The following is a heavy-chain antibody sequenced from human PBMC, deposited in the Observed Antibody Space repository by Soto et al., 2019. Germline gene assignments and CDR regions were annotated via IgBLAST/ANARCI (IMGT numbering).Heavy chain of an antibody. CDR3: ARSGSFPTNWFDP. J-gene: IGHJ5*02. V-gene: IGHV1-46*01. CDR1: GDTFTNYW. D-gene: IGHD3-10*01. Sequence: QVQVVQSGAEVKKPGASVKVSCKASGDTFTNYWIHWVRQAPGQGLEWMGVIDPSGTSTSYAQKFQGRVNMTKDTSTSTVYMQLSSLRSEDTALYYCARSGSFPTNWFDPWGQGTLVTVSS. CDR2: IDPSGTST.